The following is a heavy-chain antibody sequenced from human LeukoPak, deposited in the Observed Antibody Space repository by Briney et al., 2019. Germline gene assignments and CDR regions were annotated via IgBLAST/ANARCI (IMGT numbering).Heavy chain of an antibody. CDR2: ISGSGGST. V-gene: IGHV3-23*01. J-gene: IGHJ5*02. D-gene: IGHD3-10*01. Sequence: GGSLRLSCAASGFTFSSYAMSWVRQAPGKGLEWVSAISGSGGSTYYADSVKGRFTISRDNSKNTLYLQMNSLRAEDTAVYYCAKDTRMLWFGELLSWGQGTLVTVSS. CDR1: GFTFSSYA. CDR3: AKDTRMLWFGELLS.